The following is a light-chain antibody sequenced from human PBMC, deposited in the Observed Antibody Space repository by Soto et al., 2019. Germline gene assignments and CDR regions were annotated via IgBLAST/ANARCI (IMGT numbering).Light chain of an antibody. Sequence: QSVLTQPRSVSGSPGQSVTISCTDSSSDFGRYEYVSWYQQHPGKVPKLIIYDVSERPAGVPDRFSGSKSGNTASLTISGLQAEDEADYSCCSFAGSYTYVFGGGTKVTVL. CDR2: DVS. CDR1: SSDFGRYEY. J-gene: IGLJ1*01. V-gene: IGLV2-11*01. CDR3: CSFAGSYTYV.